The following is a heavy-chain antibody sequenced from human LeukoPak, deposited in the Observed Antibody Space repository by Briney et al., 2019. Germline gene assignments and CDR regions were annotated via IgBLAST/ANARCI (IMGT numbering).Heavy chain of an antibody. V-gene: IGHV3-23*01. D-gene: IGHD5-18*01. J-gene: IGHJ4*02. Sequence: PGGSLRLSCAASGFTFSSYAMRWVRQAPGKGLEWVSAISGSGGSTYYADSVKGRFTISRDNSKNTLYLQMNSLRAEDTAVYYCARRGDTAMVTIDYWGQGTLVTVSS. CDR1: GFTFSSYA. CDR3: ARRGDTAMVTIDY. CDR2: ISGSGGST.